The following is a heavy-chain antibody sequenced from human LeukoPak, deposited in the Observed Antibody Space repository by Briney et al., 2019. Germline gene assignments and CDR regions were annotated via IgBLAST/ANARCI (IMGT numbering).Heavy chain of an antibody. J-gene: IGHJ4*02. CDR1: GYTFTSYY. CDR2: INPSGGST. CDR3: ARVRAAAHLFDY. V-gene: IGHV1-46*01. D-gene: IGHD6-13*01. Sequence: ASVKVSCKASGYTFTSYYMHWVRQAPGQGLEWMGIINPSGGSTSYAQKFQGRVTMTGDTSTSTVYMELSSLRSEDTAVYYCARVRAAAHLFDYWGQGTLVTVSS.